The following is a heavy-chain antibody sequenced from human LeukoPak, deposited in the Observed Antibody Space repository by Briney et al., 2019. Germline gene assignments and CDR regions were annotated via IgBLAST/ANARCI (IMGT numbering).Heavy chain of an antibody. J-gene: IGHJ4*02. CDR1: GFTFSSYG. V-gene: IGHV3-30*02. D-gene: IGHD1-26*01. CDR3: AREGGSSYRYYFDY. CDR2: IRYDGSNK. Sequence: SGGSLRLSCAASGFTFSSYGMHWVRQAPGKGLEWVAFIRYDGSNKYYADSVKGRFTISRDNAKNSLYLQMNSLRAEDTAVYYCAREGGSSYRYYFDYWGQGTLVTVSS.